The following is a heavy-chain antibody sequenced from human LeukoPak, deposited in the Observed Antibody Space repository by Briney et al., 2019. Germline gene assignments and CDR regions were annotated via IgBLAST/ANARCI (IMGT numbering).Heavy chain of an antibody. J-gene: IGHJ3*02. D-gene: IGHD3-10*01. CDR3: ASEPEYYGSGTGAFDI. CDR1: GGSISSSSYY. CDR2: IYYSGST. Sequence: SETLSLTCTVSGGSISSSSYYWGWIRQPPGKGLERIGSIYYSGSTNYNPSLKSRVTISVDTSKNQFSLKLSSVTAADTAVYYCASEPEYYGSGTGAFDIWGQGTMVTVSS. V-gene: IGHV4-39*07.